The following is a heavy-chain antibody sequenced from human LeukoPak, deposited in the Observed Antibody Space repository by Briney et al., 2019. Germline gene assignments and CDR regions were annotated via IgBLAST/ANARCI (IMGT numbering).Heavy chain of an antibody. Sequence: ASVKVSCKASGYTFTGYIIHWVRRAPGQRLEWMGWINAGNANTKYSQKFQGRVTITRDTSASTAYMELSSLTSEDTAVYYCARDSSVWYNDYWAHGTLVTASS. J-gene: IGHJ4*01. V-gene: IGHV1-3*01. CDR2: INAGNANT. D-gene: IGHD6-19*01. CDR3: ARDSSVWYNDY. CDR1: GYTFTGYI.